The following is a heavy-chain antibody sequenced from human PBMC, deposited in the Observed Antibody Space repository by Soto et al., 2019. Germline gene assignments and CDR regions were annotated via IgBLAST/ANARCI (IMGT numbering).Heavy chain of an antibody. CDR1: GFTFSSYG. Sequence: QVQLVESGGGGVQPGRSLRLSCAASGFTFSSYGMHWVREAPGKGLEWVAVISYDGSNKYYADSVKGRFTISRDNSKNTLYLHMNSLRDEDTAVYYYAKDKYHGDYMYYLDYWGQGTLVTVSS. J-gene: IGHJ4*02. D-gene: IGHD4-17*01. V-gene: IGHV3-30*18. CDR3: AKDKYHGDYMYYLDY. CDR2: ISYDGSNK.